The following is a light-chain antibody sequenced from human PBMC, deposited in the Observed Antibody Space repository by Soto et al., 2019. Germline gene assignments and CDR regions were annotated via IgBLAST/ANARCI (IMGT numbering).Light chain of an antibody. CDR1: SSDVGGYNY. CDR2: DVT. CDR3: CSHAGTSTYV. V-gene: IGLV2-11*01. Sequence: QSALTQPRSVSGSPGQSLTISCTGTSSDVGGYNYVSWYQQYPGQVPKLMIYDVTKRPSGVPDRFSGSKSGNTASLTISGLQAEDEADYYCCSHAGTSTYVFGTGTKVTVL. J-gene: IGLJ1*01.